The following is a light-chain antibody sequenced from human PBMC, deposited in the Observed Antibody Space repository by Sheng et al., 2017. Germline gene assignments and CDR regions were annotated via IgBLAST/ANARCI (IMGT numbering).Light chain of an antibody. J-gene: IGKJ4*01. CDR2: DAS. CDR1: QDISNY. CDR3: QQYDNLPLT. V-gene: IGKV1-33*01. Sequence: DIQMTQSTSSLSASVGDRVTITCQASQDISNYLNWYQQKPGKAPKLLIYDASNLETGVPSRFSGSGSGTDFTFTISSLQPEDIATYYCQQYDNLPLTFGGVTKVEIK.